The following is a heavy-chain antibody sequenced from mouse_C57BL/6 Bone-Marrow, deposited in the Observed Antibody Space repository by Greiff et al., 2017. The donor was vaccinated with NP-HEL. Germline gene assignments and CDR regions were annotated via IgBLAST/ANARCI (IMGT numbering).Heavy chain of an antibody. CDR3: ARDPLYYHYFDY. CDR2: ISDGGSYT. Sequence: EVKLVESGGGLVKPGGSLKLSCAASGFTFSSYALSWVRQTPEKRLEWVATISDGGSYTYYPDNVKGRFTISRDNAKNNLYLQMSHLKSKDTAMYYCARDPLYYHYFDYWGQGTTLTVSS. J-gene: IGHJ2*01. CDR1: GFTFSSYA. V-gene: IGHV5-4*01. D-gene: IGHD1-1*01.